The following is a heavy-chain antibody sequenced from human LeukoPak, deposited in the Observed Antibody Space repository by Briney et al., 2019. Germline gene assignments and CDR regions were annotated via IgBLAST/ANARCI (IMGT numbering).Heavy chain of an antibody. J-gene: IGHJ3*02. D-gene: IGHD3-22*01. CDR1: GFTFSSYA. CDR3: ARDRHTYYYDSSGYWEYAFDI. Sequence: GGSLRLSCAASGFTFSSYAMHWVRQAPGKGLEWVAVISYDGSNKYYADSVKGRFTISRDNSKNTLYLQMNSLRAEDTAVYYCARDRHTYYYDSSGYWEYAFDIWGQGTMVTVSS. V-gene: IGHV3-30*04. CDR2: ISYDGSNK.